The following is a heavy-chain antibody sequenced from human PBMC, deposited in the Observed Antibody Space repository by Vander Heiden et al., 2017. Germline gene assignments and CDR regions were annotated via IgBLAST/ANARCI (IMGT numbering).Heavy chain of an antibody. CDR3: AKGYCGTTLCHLHS. D-gene: IGHD2-2*01. CDR1: GFKFDDYA. CDR2: ISWNTGSI. J-gene: IGHJ4*02. Sequence: EVQLVESGGGLVQPGRSLRHSCAAYGFKFDDYAMHGVRQAPGKGLEWVSSISWNTGSIGYADSVKGRFTISRDNAKNALFLQMNTVRGDDMALYYCAKGYCGTTLCHLHSWGQGTLVTVSS. V-gene: IGHV3-9*03.